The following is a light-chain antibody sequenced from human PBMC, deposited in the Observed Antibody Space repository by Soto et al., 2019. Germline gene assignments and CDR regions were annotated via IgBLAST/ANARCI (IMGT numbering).Light chain of an antibody. CDR1: QGMSSN. V-gene: IGKV1-9*01. J-gene: IGKJ1*01. CDR2: GAS. Sequence: QLTQSPSSLSASVGDRVTITCRASQGMSSNLAWYQQKPGRAPKLLIFGASTLQSGVPSRFSGSGSGTDFTLTINRLQPDDFATYYCQHYNSFPWTFGQGTKVDI. CDR3: QHYNSFPWT.